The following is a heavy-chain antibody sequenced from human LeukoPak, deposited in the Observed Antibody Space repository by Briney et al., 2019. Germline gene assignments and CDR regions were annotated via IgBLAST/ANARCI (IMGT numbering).Heavy chain of an antibody. V-gene: IGHV4-30-4*08. CDR2: IYYSGST. Sequence: SETLSLTCTVSGGSISSGDYYWSWIRQPPGKGLEWIGYIYYSGSTYYNPSLKSRVTISVDTSKNQFSLKLSSVTAADTAVYYCASSTVPADIPYFDYRGQGTLVTVSS. CDR1: GGSISSGDYY. J-gene: IGHJ4*02. CDR3: ASSTVPADIPYFDY. D-gene: IGHD2-2*02.